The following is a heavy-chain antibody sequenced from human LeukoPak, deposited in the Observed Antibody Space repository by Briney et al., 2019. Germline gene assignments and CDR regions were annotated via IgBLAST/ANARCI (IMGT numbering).Heavy chain of an antibody. D-gene: IGHD3-22*01. CDR2: IYYSGST. CDR1: GVSISSGGYY. J-gene: IGHJ4*02. CDR3: ARSTYYYDSSGYSFDY. Sequence: SETLFLTCTVSGVSISSGGYYWSWIRQHPGKGLEWIGYIYYSGSTYYNPSLKSRVTISVDTSKNQFSLKLSSVTAADTAVYYCARSTYYYDSSGYSFDYWGQGTLVTVSS. V-gene: IGHV4-31*03.